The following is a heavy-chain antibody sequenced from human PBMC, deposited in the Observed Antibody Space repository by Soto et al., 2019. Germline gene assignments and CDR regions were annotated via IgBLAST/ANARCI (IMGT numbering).Heavy chain of an antibody. J-gene: IGHJ4*02. CDR2: IYYSGST. V-gene: IGHV4-59*01. Sequence: SETLSLTCTVSGGSISSYYWSWIRQPPGKGLEWIGYIYYSGSTNYNPSLKSRVTISVDTSKNQFSLKLSSVTAADTAVYYCARLRYYYDRSHTSAVFDYWGQGTLVTVS. D-gene: IGHD3-22*01. CDR1: GGSISSYY. CDR3: ARLRYYYDRSHTSAVFDY.